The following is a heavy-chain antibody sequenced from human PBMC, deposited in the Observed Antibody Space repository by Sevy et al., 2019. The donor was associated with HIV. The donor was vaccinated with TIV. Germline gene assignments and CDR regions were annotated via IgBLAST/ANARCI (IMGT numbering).Heavy chain of an antibody. CDR2: IWYDGSNK. V-gene: IGHV3-33*01. D-gene: IGHD2-2*02. J-gene: IGHJ4*02. CDR1: GFTFSSYR. Sequence: GGSLRLSCAASGFTFSSYRMHWVRQAPGKGLEWVAVIWYDGSNKYYAYSVKGRFTISRDNSKNTLYLQMNSLRAEDTAVYYCARDGGIVVVPAAIGLPFDYWGQGTLVTVSS. CDR3: ARDGGIVVVPAAIGLPFDY.